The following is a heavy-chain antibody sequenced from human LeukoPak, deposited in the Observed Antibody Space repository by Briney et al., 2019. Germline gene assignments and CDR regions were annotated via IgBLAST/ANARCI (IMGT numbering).Heavy chain of an antibody. CDR3: ARRGGYYGSSGYFLDI. D-gene: IGHD3-22*01. V-gene: IGHV5-51*01. Sequence: GESLKISCKGSGYSFTSYWIGWVRQMPGKGLEWMEIIYPGDSDTRYSPSFQGQVTISADKSISTAYLQWSSLKASDTAMYYCARRGGYYGSSGYFLDIWGQGTMVTVSS. J-gene: IGHJ3*02. CDR1: GYSFTSYW. CDR2: IYPGDSDT.